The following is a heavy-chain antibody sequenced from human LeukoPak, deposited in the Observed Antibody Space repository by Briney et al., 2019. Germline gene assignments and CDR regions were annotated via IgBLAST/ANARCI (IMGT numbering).Heavy chain of an antibody. V-gene: IGHV4-30-4*08. CDR2: IYYSGST. CDR3: ARDRSITMVRGTDGFDP. Sequence: SQTLSLTCTVSGGSISSGDYYWSWIRQPPGKGLEWIGYIYYSGSTYYNPSLKSRVTISVDTSKNQFSLKLSSVTAADTAVYYCARDRSITMVRGTDGFDPWGQGTLVTVSS. D-gene: IGHD3-10*01. J-gene: IGHJ5*02. CDR1: GGSISSGDYY.